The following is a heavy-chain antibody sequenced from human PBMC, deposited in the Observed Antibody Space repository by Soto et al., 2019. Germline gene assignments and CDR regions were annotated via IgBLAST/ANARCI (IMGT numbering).Heavy chain of an antibody. CDR3: ANRPPNRIYGASY. Sequence: GGSLRLSCAASGYTFSSYAMSWVRQAPGKGLEWVSAISGSGGSTYYADSVKGRFTISRDNSKNTLYLQMTSLRAEDTAVYYWANRPPNRIYGASYWGQGPLVPVPS. V-gene: IGHV3-23*01. D-gene: IGHD4-17*01. CDR1: GYTFSSYA. CDR2: ISGSGGST. J-gene: IGHJ4*02.